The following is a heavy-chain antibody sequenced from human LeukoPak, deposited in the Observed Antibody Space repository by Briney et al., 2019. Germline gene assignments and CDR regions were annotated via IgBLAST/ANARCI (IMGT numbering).Heavy chain of an antibody. CDR1: GITFSNYD. V-gene: IGHV3-13*01. D-gene: IGHD2-21*01. Sequence: GGSLRLSCAASGITFSNYDMHWVRQAAGKGLEWVSVINFGGETSYSGSVKGRFTISRDNAKTSVYLQMNSLRVEDTAVYYCARVIRGKGFDYWGQGTLVTVSS. J-gene: IGHJ4*02. CDR2: INFGGET. CDR3: ARVIRGKGFDY.